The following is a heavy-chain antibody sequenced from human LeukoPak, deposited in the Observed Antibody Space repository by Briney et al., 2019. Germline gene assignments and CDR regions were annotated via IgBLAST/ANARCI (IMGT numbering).Heavy chain of an antibody. Sequence: SETLSLTCTVSGVSISSYYWSWIRQPPGKGLEWIGYIYYSGSTNYNPSLKSLVTISVATSKNQFSLKLSSVTAADTAVYYCARLSGYSSSWYYYYYGMDVWGQGTTVTVSS. CDR3: ARLSGYSSSWYYYYYGMDV. V-gene: IGHV4-59*08. D-gene: IGHD6-13*01. CDR2: IYYSGST. J-gene: IGHJ6*02. CDR1: GVSISSYY.